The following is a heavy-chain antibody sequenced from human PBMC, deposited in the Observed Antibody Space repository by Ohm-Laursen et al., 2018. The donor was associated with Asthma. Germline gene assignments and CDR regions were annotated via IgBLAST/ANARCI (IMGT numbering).Heavy chain of an antibody. Sequence: GSLRLSCAASGFTFSSYAMSWVRQAPGKGLEWVSAISGSGGSTYYADSVKGRFTISRDNSKNTLYVQMNNLRAEDAAIYYCAREWGGMDVWGQGTTVTVSS. D-gene: IGHD3-16*01. V-gene: IGHV3-23*01. J-gene: IGHJ6*02. CDR2: ISGSGGST. CDR1: GFTFSSYA. CDR3: AREWGGMDV.